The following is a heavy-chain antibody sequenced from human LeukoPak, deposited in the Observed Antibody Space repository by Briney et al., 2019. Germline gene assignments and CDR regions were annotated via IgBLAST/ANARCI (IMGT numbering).Heavy chain of an antibody. CDR1: GDSISSSYS. Sequence: SQTLSLTCTLSGDSISSSYSWSWIRQPAGKTLEWIGRIYTSGTVNYNPSLKSRVSISLDTSNNQFSLNLRSVTAADTAVYYCARSDLPSPVKGATDIWGPGTMVTVSS. D-gene: IGHD4/OR15-4a*01. CDR2: IYTSGTV. CDR3: ARSDLPSPVKGATDI. J-gene: IGHJ3*02. V-gene: IGHV4-61*02.